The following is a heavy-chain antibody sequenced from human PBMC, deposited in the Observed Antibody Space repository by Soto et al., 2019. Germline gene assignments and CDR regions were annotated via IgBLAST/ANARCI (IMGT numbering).Heavy chain of an antibody. CDR1: GGSVNNDSYY. J-gene: IGHJ4*02. CDR3: ARVYCSNGSCYPQL. V-gene: IGHV4-61*01. D-gene: IGHD2-15*01. CDR2: FYYSGST. Sequence: SETLSLTCTVSGGSVNNDSYYWSWIRQPPGKGLEWIGYFYYSGSTNYNPSLRSRVTMSGDTSKNQFSLKLNSVIAADTAVYFCARVYCSNGSCYPQLWGQGTLVTVSS.